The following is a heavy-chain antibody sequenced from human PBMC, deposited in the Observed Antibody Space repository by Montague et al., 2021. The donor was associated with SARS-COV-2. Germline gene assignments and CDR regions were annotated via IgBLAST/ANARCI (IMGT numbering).Heavy chain of an antibody. CDR2: INHYGST. J-gene: IGHJ6*02. CDR3: ARGLPVTTLFYYFGMDV. Sequence: SETLSLTCAVYGGSFSGNYWSWIRQPPGKGLEWIGEINHYGSTNYNPSXXGRVTMSVDTSKNQFSLKLRYVTAADTAVNYCARGLPVTTLFYYFGMDVWGQGTTVTVSS. D-gene: IGHD4-11*01. CDR1: GGSFSGNY. V-gene: IGHV4-34*01.